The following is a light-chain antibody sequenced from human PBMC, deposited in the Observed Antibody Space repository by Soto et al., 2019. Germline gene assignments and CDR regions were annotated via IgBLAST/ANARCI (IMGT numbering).Light chain of an antibody. CDR3: QQRSNLPPII. CDR2: DAP. Sequence: EIVLTQSPATLSLSPGERATLSCRASQSVSSYLAWYQQKPGQAPRLLIYDAPNRATGIPARFSGSGSGTDFPLTISSLEPEDFAVYYCQQRSNLPPIIFGQGTRLESK. CDR1: QSVSSY. V-gene: IGKV3-11*01. J-gene: IGKJ5*01.